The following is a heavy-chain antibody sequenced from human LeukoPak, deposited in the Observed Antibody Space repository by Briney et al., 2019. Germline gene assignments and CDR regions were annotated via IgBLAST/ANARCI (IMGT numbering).Heavy chain of an antibody. CDR2: ISGSGRTT. D-gene: IGHD5-18*01. V-gene: IGHV3-23*01. Sequence: PGGSLRLSCAASGFTFSISAINWVRQAPGKGLEWISCISGSGRTTYYADSVRGRFTISRDNSKNTVYLQVNSLRAEDTAVYYCAKGPWIQEVYFDYWGQGTLVTVSS. J-gene: IGHJ4*02. CDR1: GFTFSISA. CDR3: AKGPWIQEVYFDY.